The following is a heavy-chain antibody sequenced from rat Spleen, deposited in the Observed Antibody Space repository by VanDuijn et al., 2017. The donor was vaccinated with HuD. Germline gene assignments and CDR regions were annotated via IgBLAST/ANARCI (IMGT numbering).Heavy chain of an antibody. CDR3: ATFERLYGGFAY. V-gene: IGHV5-29*01. CDR2: IRFDGSST. Sequence: EVQLVESGGDLVQPGRSLKLSCVASGVTFSNDGMAWVRQAPTKGLEWVATIRFDGSSTFYRDSVKGRFTISRDNAKNILFLQMDSLRSEDTATYYCATFERLYGGFAYWGQGTLVTVSS. CDR1: GVTFSNDG. J-gene: IGHJ3*01. D-gene: IGHD1-2*01.